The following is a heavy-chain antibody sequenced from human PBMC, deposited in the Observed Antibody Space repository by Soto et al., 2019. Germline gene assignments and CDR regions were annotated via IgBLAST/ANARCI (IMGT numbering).Heavy chain of an antibody. V-gene: IGHV5-51*01. CDR2: IYPGDSDT. CDR1: GYSFTNYW. Sequence: GESLKISCKGSGYSFTNYWIGWVRQMPGKGLEWMGIIYPGDSDTRYSPSFQGQVTISADKSISTAYLQWSSLKASDTAMYYCARQFCTNGVCYMPNWFDPWGQGTLVTVSS. J-gene: IGHJ5*02. D-gene: IGHD2-8*01. CDR3: ARQFCTNGVCYMPNWFDP.